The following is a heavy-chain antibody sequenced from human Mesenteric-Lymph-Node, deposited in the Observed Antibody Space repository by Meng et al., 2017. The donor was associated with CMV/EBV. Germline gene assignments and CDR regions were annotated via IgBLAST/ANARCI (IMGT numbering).Heavy chain of an antibody. CDR1: RFSLSTSAVC. D-gene: IGHD6-13*01. CDR3: ANSSGIAAAGPFYFDY. J-gene: IGHJ4*02. V-gene: IGHV2-5*02. Sequence: ITLKASGPTQMKLTQPLPLTCTFSRFSLSTSAVCVVWIRQPPGKALEWLALMYWDDDKRYSPSLKSRLTITKDTSKNQVVLTMTNMDPVDTATYYCANSSGIAAAGPFYFDYWGQGTLVTVSS. CDR2: MYWDDDK.